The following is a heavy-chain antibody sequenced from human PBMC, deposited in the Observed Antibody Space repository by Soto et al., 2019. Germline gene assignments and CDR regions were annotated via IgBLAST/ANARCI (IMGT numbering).Heavy chain of an antibody. J-gene: IGHJ4*02. D-gene: IGHD1-26*01. CDR2: ISGDGNDK. V-gene: IGHV3-30*03. Sequence: QVQLVESGGGVVQPGRSLRLSCAGSGFIFRNFGMHWVRRAPGKGLEWVATISGDGNDKYYRDSMKGQFTISRDNFNNTLYLQLNSLRPEDTVVYYSVQGASSAHQPLDSWGQGVLVNVSP. CDR3: VQGASSAHQPLDS. CDR1: GFIFRNFG.